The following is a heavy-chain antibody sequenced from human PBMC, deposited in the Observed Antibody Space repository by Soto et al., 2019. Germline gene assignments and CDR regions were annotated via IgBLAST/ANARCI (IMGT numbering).Heavy chain of an antibody. D-gene: IGHD3-16*02. CDR2: SKNKANNDTS. Sequence: PSGYMRISCAASGFSFSGYYIDWVRQAPEKGMEWVGRSKNKANNDTSEYAASVKGRFIISREDSKNILYLQIHSLKTGDTAVYYFTRVDLYRSRSKDY. J-gene: IGHJ4*01. CDR3: TRVDLYRSRSKDY. CDR1: GFSFSGYY. V-gene: IGHV3-72*01.